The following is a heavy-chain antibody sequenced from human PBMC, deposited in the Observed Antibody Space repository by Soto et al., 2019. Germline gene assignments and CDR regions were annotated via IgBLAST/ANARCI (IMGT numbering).Heavy chain of an antibody. CDR3: ARGLRRIGTEVDY. V-gene: IGHV3-21*01. Sequence: EVQLVESGGGLVKPGGSLSLSCVASGFTLSGYSMHWVRQAQGKGLEWVSSISSTSTFIYYSASVEGRFTVSRDNANNSVLLHMNSLRDEDTAVYYCARGLRRIGTEVDYWGQGTLVTVSS. D-gene: IGHD3-16*01. CDR2: ISSTSTFI. J-gene: IGHJ4*02. CDR1: GFTLSGYS.